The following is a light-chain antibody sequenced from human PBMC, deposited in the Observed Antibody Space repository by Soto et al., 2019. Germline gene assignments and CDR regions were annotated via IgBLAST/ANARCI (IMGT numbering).Light chain of an antibody. J-gene: IGLJ2*01. CDR1: SSNIGAGYD. V-gene: IGLV1-40*01. Sequence: QSVLTQPPSVSGAPGQRVTISCTGSSSNIGAGYDVHWYQRLPGTAPKLLIYGNSNRPSGVPDRFSGSKSGTSASLAITGLQAEDEADYYCQSYDSSLSSVVFGGGTKLTV. CDR3: QSYDSSLSSVV. CDR2: GNS.